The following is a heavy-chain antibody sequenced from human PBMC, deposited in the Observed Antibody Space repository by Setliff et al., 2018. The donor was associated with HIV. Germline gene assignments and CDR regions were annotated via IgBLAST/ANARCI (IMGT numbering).Heavy chain of an antibody. CDR1: GYTFTGYY. J-gene: IGHJ3*01. D-gene: IGHD1-26*01. V-gene: IGHV1-2*02. Sequence: GASVKVSCKASGYTFTGYYMHWVRQAPGQGLEWMGWINPNNGGTNYAQKFQGRVTMTRDTSTSTAYMELRSLTSDDTAMYYCARDAGGFYYGDALDVWGQGTMVTVSS. CDR2: INPNNGGT. CDR3: ARDAGGFYYGDALDV.